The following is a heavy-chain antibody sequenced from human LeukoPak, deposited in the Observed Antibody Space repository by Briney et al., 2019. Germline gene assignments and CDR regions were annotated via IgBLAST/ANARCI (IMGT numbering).Heavy chain of an antibody. Sequence: PSETLSLTCTVSGGSISSYYWSWIRQPAGKGLEWIGRIYTSGSTNYNPSLKSRVTISVVTSENHFSLKLSSVTATDTAVYYCARGGDYNWFDPWGQGSLVTVSS. CDR3: ARGGDYNWFDP. CDR2: IYTSGST. D-gene: IGHD4-17*01. CDR1: GGSISSYY. J-gene: IGHJ5*02. V-gene: IGHV4-4*07.